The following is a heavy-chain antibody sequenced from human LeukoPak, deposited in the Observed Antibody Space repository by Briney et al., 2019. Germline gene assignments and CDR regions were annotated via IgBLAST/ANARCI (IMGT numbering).Heavy chain of an antibody. J-gene: IGHJ4*02. D-gene: IGHD5-18*01. CDR3: ARHGYIYVDY. Sequence: SETLSLTCTVSGGSISSSSYYWGWVRQPPGKGLEWIGSIYYSGSTYYNPSLKSRVTISVDTSKNQFSLKLSSVTAADTAVYYCARHGYIYVDYWGQGTLVTVSS. V-gene: IGHV4-39*01. CDR2: IYYSGST. CDR1: GGSISSSSYY.